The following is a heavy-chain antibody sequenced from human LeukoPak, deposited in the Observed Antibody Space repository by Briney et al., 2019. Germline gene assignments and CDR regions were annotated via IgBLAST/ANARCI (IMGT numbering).Heavy chain of an antibody. CDR1: GGSISSGGYS. CDR2: IYHSGST. Sequence: SQTLSLTCAVSGGSISSGGYSWSWIRQPPGKGLGCIGYIYHSGSTYYNPSLKSRVTISVDRSKNQFSLKLSSVTAADTAVYYCARGTPDYYGSGSYYLAYGMDVWGKGTTVTVSS. J-gene: IGHJ6*04. D-gene: IGHD3-10*01. CDR3: ARGTPDYYGSGSYYLAYGMDV. V-gene: IGHV4-30-2*01.